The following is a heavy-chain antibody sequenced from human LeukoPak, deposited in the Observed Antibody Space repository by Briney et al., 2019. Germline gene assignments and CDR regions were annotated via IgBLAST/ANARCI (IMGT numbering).Heavy chain of an antibody. V-gene: IGHV4-34*01. J-gene: IGHJ4*02. Sequence: SETLSLTCAVSGGSFSGYYWSWLRHPPGKGLEWIGEINHSGSTNYNPSLKSRVTISVDTSKNQFSLKLSSVTAADTAVYYCARGYYYGSGSSFDYWGQGTLVTVSS. D-gene: IGHD3-10*01. CDR2: INHSGST. CDR3: ARGYYYGSGSSFDY. CDR1: GGSFSGYY.